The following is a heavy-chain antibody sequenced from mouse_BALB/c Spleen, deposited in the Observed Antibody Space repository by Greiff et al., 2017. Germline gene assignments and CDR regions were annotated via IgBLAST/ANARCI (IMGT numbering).Heavy chain of an antibody. CDR3: ARYGYDVGYAMDY. CDR2: ISYSGST. CDR1: GDSITSGY. V-gene: IGHV3-8*02. J-gene: IGHJ4*01. Sequence: EVQLQQSGPSLVKPSQTLSLTCSVTGDSITSGYWNWIRKFPGNKLEYMGYISYSGSTYYNPSLKSRISITRDTSKNQYYLQLNSVTTEDTATYYCARYGYDVGYAMDYWGQGTSVTVSS. D-gene: IGHD2-2*01.